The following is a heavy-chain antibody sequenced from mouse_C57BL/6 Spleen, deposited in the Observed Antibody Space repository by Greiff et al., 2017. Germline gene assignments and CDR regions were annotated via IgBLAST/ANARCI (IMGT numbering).Heavy chain of an antibody. CDR1: GYTFTSYT. CDR3: ALTGTAWFAY. D-gene: IGHD4-1*01. Sequence: VKLQESGAELARPGASVKMSCKASGYTFTSYTMHWVKQRPGQGLEWIGYINPSSGYTKYNQKFKDKATLTADKSSSTAYMQLSSLTSEDSAVYYCALTGTAWFAYWGQGTLVTVSA. V-gene: IGHV1-4*01. J-gene: IGHJ3*01. CDR2: INPSSGYT.